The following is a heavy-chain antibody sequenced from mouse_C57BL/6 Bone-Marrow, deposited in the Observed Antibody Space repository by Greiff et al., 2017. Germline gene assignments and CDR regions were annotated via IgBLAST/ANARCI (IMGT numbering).Heavy chain of an antibody. CDR3: ARDLLWDY. Sequence: ELQRVESGGGLVKPGGSLKLSCAASGFTFSDYGMHWVRQAPETGLEWVSYISSGRSTIYYSDTVKGRFTISRDNAKNTLFLQMTSVRSEETAMYYCARDLLWDYWGQGTTLTVSS. CDR1: GFTFSDYG. CDR2: ISSGRSTI. J-gene: IGHJ2*01. D-gene: IGHD2-1*01. V-gene: IGHV5-17*01.